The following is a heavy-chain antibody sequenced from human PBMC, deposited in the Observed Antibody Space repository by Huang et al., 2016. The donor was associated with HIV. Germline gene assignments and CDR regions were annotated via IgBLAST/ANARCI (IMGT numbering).Heavy chain of an antibody. V-gene: IGHV5-51*01. J-gene: IGHJ4*02. CDR2: IFPDDSDT. CDR1: GYSFSSYW. CDR3: ARRFSSSSGYFDY. Sequence: VQLVQSGAEVKKPGESLKISCKGSGYSFSSYWIAWVRQMPGKGLEWMGIIFPDDSDTTYSPSFEGQGTISADKAIGTAYLQWSSLKASDTAMYYCARRFSSSSGYFDYWGQGSLVTVSS. D-gene: IGHD6-6*01.